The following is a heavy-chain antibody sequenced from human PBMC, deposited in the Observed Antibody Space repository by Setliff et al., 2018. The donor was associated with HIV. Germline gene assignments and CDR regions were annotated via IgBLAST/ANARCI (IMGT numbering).Heavy chain of an antibody. CDR1: GYSCTTYD. CDR3: ARTDRDP. J-gene: IGHJ5*01. CDR2: MNPHSGKT. Sequence: EASVKVSCKASGYSCTTYDINWVRQATGQGLEWMGWMNPHSGKTGYAQEFQGRVTMTWDTSTSTAYMELSSLRSDDTAVYYCARTDRDPWGQGTLVTVS. V-gene: IGHV1-8*01.